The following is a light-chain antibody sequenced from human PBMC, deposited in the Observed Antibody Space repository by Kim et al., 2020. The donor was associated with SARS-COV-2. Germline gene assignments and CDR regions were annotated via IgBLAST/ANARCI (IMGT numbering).Light chain of an antibody. Sequence: ELTQPPSASGTPGQRVTISCSGSSSNIGRNTVNWYQQLPGTAPKLLIYNNNQRPSGVPDRFSGSKSGTSASLAISGLQSEDEADYYCAAWDDSLNGWVFGGGTQLTVL. V-gene: IGLV1-44*01. J-gene: IGLJ3*02. CDR1: SSNIGRNT. CDR2: NNN. CDR3: AAWDDSLNGWV.